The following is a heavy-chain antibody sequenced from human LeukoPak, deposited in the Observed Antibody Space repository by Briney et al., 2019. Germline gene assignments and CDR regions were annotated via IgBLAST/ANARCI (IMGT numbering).Heavy chain of an antibody. CDR1: GGSISSYY. CDR2: IYYSGST. CDR3: ARDDGYSSSWYGGY. D-gene: IGHD6-13*01. Sequence: SETLSLTCTVSGGSISSYYWSWIRQPPGKGLEWIGYIYYSGSTKYNPSLKSRVTISVDTSKIQFSLKLSSVTAADTAVYYCARDDGYSSSWYGGYWGQGTLVTVSS. J-gene: IGHJ4*02. V-gene: IGHV4-59*12.